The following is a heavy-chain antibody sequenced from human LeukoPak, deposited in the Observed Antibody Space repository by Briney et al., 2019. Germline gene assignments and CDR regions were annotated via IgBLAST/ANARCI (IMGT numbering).Heavy chain of an antibody. CDR2: INPNSGGT. V-gene: IGHV1-2*02. Sequence: GASVKVSCKASGYTFSGYYIHWVRQAPGQGLEWMGWINPNSGGTNYAQKFQGRVTMTRDTSISTAYMELSRLRSDDTAVYYCARDSSPTTSVPAAIQYYFDYWGQGTLVTVSS. CDR3: ARDSSPTTSVPAAIQYYFDY. D-gene: IGHD2-2*01. CDR1: GYTFSGYY. J-gene: IGHJ4*02.